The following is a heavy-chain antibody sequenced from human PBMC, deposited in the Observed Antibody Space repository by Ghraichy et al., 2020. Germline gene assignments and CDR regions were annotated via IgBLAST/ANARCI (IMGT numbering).Heavy chain of an antibody. J-gene: IGHJ4*02. CDR1: GGSISSYY. V-gene: IGHV4-59*01. CDR2: IYYSGST. CDR3: ASGIVVPAATGRKAAAGIGLDY. D-gene: IGHD2-2*01. Sequence: SETLSLTCTVSGGSISSYYWSWIRQPPGNGLEWIGYIYYSGSTNYNPSLKSRVTISVDTSKNQFSLKLSSVTAADTAVYYCASGIVVPAATGRKAAAGIGLDYWGQGTLVTVSS.